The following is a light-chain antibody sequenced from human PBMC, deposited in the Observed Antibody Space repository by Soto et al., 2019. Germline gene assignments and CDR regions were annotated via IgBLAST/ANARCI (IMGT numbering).Light chain of an antibody. CDR3: QQRSNWPPYT. J-gene: IGKJ2*01. Sequence: ETVLTQSPATLSLSPGERATLSCRASQSVHTYLAWYQQKAGQXPRLLIYDASNRATGIPARFXXXXXXXXXXXXISSLEPEDCAVYYCQQRSNWPPYTFGQGTKLEIK. CDR1: QSVHTY. CDR2: DAS. V-gene: IGKV3-11*01.